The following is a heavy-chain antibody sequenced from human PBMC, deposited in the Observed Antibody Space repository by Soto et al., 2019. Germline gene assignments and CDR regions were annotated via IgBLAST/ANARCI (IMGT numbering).Heavy chain of an antibody. CDR3: AKQMGTWVGTAIDF. CDR2: LSHDGGNI. Sequence: HPGGSLRLSCVAPDFSFTHHAMTWVRLPPGKGLQWVAALSHDGGNIYYRDSVRGRFTISRDNSKNTLYLQMHSLKAEDTAVYFCAKQMGTWVGTAIDFWGQGTQVTVSS. D-gene: IGHD2-8*02. J-gene: IGHJ4*02. V-gene: IGHV3-23*01. CDR1: DFSFTHHA.